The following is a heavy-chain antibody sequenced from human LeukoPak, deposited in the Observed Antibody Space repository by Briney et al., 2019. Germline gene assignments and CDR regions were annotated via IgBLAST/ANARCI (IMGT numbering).Heavy chain of an antibody. CDR2: INADRSTT. CDR1: GSGFTFNNYW. CDR3: ARVRATMVRGLWAPLDS. Sequence: PGGSLRLSCAASGSGFTFNNYWMHWVRQAPGKGLVWVSRINADRSTTSYADSVRGRFTISRGNAKNTLYLQRNSLRAEDTAFYYCARVRATMVRGLWAPLDSWGQGTLVTVSS. V-gene: IGHV3-74*01. D-gene: IGHD3-10*01. J-gene: IGHJ4*02.